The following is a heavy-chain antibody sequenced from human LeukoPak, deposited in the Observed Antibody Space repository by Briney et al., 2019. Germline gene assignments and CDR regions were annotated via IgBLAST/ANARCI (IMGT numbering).Heavy chain of an antibody. D-gene: IGHD1-26*01. Sequence: GGSLRLSCAASGFTFSTYSMNWVRQAPGKGLEWVSYISSSGSSINYADSVKGRFTISRDNAKNSLYLQMNSLRADDTAVYYCASAPGGSYAYWGQGILVTVSS. CDR3: ASAPGGSYAY. V-gene: IGHV3-48*01. J-gene: IGHJ4*02. CDR2: ISSSGSSI. CDR1: GFTFSTYS.